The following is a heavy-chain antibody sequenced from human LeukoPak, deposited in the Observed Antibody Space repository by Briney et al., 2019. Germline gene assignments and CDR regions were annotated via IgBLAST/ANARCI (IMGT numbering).Heavy chain of an antibody. D-gene: IGHD3-22*01. J-gene: IGHJ4*02. CDR2: IIPILGIA. CDR3: ARIFGRDSSGYYY. V-gene: IGHV1-69*04. CDR1: GGTFSSYA. Sequence: EASVKVSCKASGGTFSSYAISWVRQAPGQGLEWMGRIIPILGIANYAQKLQGRVTMTTDTSTSTAYMELRSLRSDDTAVYYCARIFGRDSSGYYYWGQGTLVTVSS.